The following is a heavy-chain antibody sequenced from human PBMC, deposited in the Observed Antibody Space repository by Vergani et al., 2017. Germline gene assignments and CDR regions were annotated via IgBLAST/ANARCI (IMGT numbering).Heavy chain of an antibody. Sequence: EVQLVESGGGLVQPGGSLRLSCAASGFTFSSYWMHWVRQAPGKGLVWVSRINSDGSSTSYAASVKGRFTISRDNAKNTLYLQMNSLRAEDTAVYYCARDRRGEYWGXVAGTDYYYYGMDVWGQGTTVTVSS. CDR1: GFTFSSYW. V-gene: IGHV3-74*01. D-gene: IGHD6-19*01. CDR2: INSDGSST. J-gene: IGHJ6*02. CDR3: ARDRRGEYWGXVAGTDYYYYGMDV.